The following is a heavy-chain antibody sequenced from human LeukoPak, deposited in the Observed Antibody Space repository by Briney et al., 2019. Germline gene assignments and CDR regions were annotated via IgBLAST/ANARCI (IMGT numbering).Heavy chain of an antibody. V-gene: IGHV4-30-2*01. Sequence: PSETLSLTRAVSGGSISSGGYSWSWIRQPPGKGLEWIGYIYHSGSTYYNPSLKSRVTISVDRSKNQFSLKLSSVTAADTAVYYCASAPRLWFGELSFDYWGQGTLVTVSS. J-gene: IGHJ4*02. CDR1: GGSISSGGYS. CDR2: IYHSGST. CDR3: ASAPRLWFGELSFDY. D-gene: IGHD3-10*01.